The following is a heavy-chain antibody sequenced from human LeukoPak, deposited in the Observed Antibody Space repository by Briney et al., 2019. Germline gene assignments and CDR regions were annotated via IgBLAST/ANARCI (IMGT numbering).Heavy chain of an antibody. CDR3: ARLWGVRGVTHFDY. Sequence: GESLKISCKGSGYSFTTYWIGWVRQMPGRGLEWMGIIYPGDSDTRYSPSFQGQVTISADKSISAAHLQWSSLKASDTATYYCARLWGVRGVTHFDYWGQGTPVTVSS. CDR1: GYSFTTYW. V-gene: IGHV5-51*01. D-gene: IGHD3-10*01. J-gene: IGHJ4*02. CDR2: IYPGDSDT.